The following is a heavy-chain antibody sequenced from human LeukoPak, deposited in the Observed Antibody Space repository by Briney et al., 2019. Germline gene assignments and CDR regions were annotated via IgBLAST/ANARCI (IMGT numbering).Heavy chain of an antibody. CDR2: INHSGST. CDR3: ARGGNTVRYFDF. V-gene: IGHV4-34*01. Sequence: SETLSLTCAVYGGSFSGYYWSWIRQPPGKGLEWIGEINHSGSTNYNPSLKSRVTISVDTSKNQFSLKLSSVTAADTAVYYCARGGNTVRYFDFWGRGTLVTVSS. CDR1: GGSFSGYY. D-gene: IGHD2-2*02. J-gene: IGHJ2*01.